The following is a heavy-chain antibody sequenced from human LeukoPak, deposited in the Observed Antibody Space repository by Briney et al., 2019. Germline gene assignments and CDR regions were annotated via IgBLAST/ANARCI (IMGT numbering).Heavy chain of an antibody. CDR1: GYTFTTYG. V-gene: IGHV7-4-1*02. CDR2: INTNTGNP. D-gene: IGHD2-15*01. J-gene: IGHJ3*02. CDR3: ARQWVVVAVNLAFDI. Sequence: GASVKVSCKASGYTFTTYGMNWVRQAPGQGLEWMGWINTNTGNPTYAQGFTGRFVFSLDTSVNTAYLQISSLKADDTAVYYCARQWVVVAVNLAFDIWGQGTMVTVSS.